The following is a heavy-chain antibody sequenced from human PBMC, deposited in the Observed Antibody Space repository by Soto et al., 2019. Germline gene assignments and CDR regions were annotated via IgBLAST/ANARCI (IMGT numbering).Heavy chain of an antibody. CDR3: AKDRVYYGSGSYYNVINWFDP. D-gene: IGHD3-10*01. CDR2: ISGSGGST. Sequence: GGSLRLSCAASGFTFSSYAMSWVRQAPGKGLEWVSAISGSGGSTYYADSVKGRFTISRDNSKNTLYLQMNSLRAEDTAVYYCAKDRVYYGSGSYYNVINWFDPWGQGTLVTVSS. V-gene: IGHV3-23*01. CDR1: GFTFSSYA. J-gene: IGHJ5*02.